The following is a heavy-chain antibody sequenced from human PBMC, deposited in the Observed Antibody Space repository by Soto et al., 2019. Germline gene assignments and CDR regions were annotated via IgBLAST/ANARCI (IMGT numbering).Heavy chain of an antibody. CDR2: ISSSSNTI. V-gene: IGHV3-48*02. CDR1: GFTFSSYS. CDR3: SRGLGWRRGPFDF. Sequence: GGSLRLSCAASGFTFSSYSMNWVRQAPGKGLEWLSYISSSSNTIFYADSVKGRFTISRDSANSSLYLQLNSLRDDDTAVYFCSRGLGWRRGPFDFWGQGTPVTVSS. D-gene: IGHD2-21*01. J-gene: IGHJ4*02.